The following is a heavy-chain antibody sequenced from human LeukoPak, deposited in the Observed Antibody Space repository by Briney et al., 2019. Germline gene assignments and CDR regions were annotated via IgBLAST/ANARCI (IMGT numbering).Heavy chain of an antibody. V-gene: IGHV1-69*13. J-gene: IGHJ6*02. D-gene: IGHD1-14*01. CDR1: GGTFSSYA. Sequence: SVKVSCKASGGTFSSYAISWVRQAPGQGLEWMGGIIPNFGTANYAQKFQGRVTITADESTSTAYMELSSLRSEDTAVYYCASNPRYYYYYGMDVWGQGTTVTVSS. CDR2: IIPNFGTA. CDR3: ASNPRYYYYYGMDV.